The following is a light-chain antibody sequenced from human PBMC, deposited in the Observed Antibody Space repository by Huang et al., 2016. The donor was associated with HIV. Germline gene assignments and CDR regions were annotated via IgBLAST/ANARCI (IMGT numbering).Light chain of an antibody. Sequence: DIVLTQSPDSLALSLGETVTINCTSSPVLLYKSNNKNSLAWHQQKPGQPPDLLIYGASTRESGVPDRFSGSGSGTDFTLTISSLQAEDVALYHCQQYYSTPYTFGQGTTLEIK. V-gene: IGKV4-1*01. CDR2: GAS. J-gene: IGKJ2*01. CDR3: QQYYSTPYT. CDR1: PVLLYKSNNKNS.